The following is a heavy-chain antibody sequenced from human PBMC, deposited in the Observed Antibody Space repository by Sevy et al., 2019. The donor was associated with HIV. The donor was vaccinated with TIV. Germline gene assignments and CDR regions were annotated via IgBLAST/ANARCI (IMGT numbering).Heavy chain of an antibody. J-gene: IGHJ6*02. Sequence: GGSLRLSCAVSGFTFDDYAMHWVRQAPGKGLEWVSLISWDGGSTYYADSVMGRFTISRDNSKNSLYLQMNSLRAEDTALYYCAKPYRIEVAGDYYYSGMDVWGQGTTVTVSS. CDR2: ISWDGGST. V-gene: IGHV3-43D*03. CDR1: GFTFDDYA. D-gene: IGHD6-13*01. CDR3: AKPYRIEVAGDYYYSGMDV.